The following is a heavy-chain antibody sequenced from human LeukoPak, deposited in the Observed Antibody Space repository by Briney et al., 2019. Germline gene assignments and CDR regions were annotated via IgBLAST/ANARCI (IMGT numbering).Heavy chain of an antibody. J-gene: IGHJ4*02. Sequence: GGSLRLSCAASEFTFSNYWMNWVRQAPGKGLVWVSLINGDGSYTNYADSVKGRFTISRDDAKNTLYLQMNCLRAEDTAVYYCVRRVNSGTYYYFDYWGQGTLVTVSS. CDR2: INGDGSYT. CDR3: VRRVNSGTYYYFDY. V-gene: IGHV3-74*01. D-gene: IGHD1-26*01. CDR1: EFTFSNYW.